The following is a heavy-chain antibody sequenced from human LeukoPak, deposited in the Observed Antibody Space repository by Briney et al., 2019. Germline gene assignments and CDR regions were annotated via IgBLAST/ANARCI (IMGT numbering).Heavy chain of an antibody. J-gene: IGHJ4*02. CDR1: GGSISSGSYY. Sequence: SQTLSLTCTVSGGSISSGSYYWSWIRQPAGKGLEWIGRIYTSGSTNYNPSLKSGVTISVATSKNEFSLKLSSVTAADTAVYYCARLGCSGVSCYDGRFDYWGQGTLVTVSS. CDR3: ARLGCSGVSCYDGRFDY. D-gene: IGHD2-15*01. CDR2: IYTSGST. V-gene: IGHV4-61*02.